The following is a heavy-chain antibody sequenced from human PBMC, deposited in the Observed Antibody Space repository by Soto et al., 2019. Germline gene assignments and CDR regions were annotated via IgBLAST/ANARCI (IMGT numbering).Heavy chain of an antibody. J-gene: IGHJ4*02. Sequence: SETLSLTCTVSGGSISSSSYYWGWIRQPPGKGLEWIGSIYYSGSTYYNPSLKSRVTISVDTSKNQFSLKLSSVTAADTAVYYCARLDDIVATIDYWGQGTLVTVSS. CDR3: ARLDDIVATIDY. D-gene: IGHD5-12*01. CDR2: IYYSGST. V-gene: IGHV4-39*01. CDR1: GGSISSSSYY.